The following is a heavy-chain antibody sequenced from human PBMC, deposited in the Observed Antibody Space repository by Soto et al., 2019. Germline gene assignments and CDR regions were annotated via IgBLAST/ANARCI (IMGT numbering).Heavy chain of an antibody. J-gene: IGHJ6*02. CDR1: GGSISSGGYY. CDR3: AREIARKLWFGELSLRRDYGMDV. D-gene: IGHD3-10*01. V-gene: IGHV4-31*03. CDR2: IYYSGST. Sequence: SETLSLTCTVSGGSISSGGYYWSWIRQHPGKGLEWIGYIYYSGSTYYNPSLKSRVTISVDTSKNQFSLKLSSVTAADTAVYYCAREIARKLWFGELSLRRDYGMDVWGQGTTVTVSS.